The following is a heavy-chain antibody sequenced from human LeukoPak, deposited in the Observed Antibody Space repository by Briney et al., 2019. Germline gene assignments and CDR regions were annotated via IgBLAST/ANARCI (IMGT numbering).Heavy chain of an antibody. J-gene: IGHJ4*02. Sequence: ASAKVSCKVSGYTLTELSMHRVRQAPGKGLEWMGGFDPEDGEIINAQKFQGRVTMTEDTSTDTGYMELSSLRSEDTAVYYCATYYYDSSGYYRRKYYFDYWGQGTLVTVSS. V-gene: IGHV1-24*01. CDR2: FDPEDGEI. CDR3: ATYYYDSSGYYRRKYYFDY. D-gene: IGHD3-22*01. CDR1: GYTLTELS.